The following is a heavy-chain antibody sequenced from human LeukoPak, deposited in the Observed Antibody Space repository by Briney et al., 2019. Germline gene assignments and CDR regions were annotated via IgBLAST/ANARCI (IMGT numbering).Heavy chain of an antibody. CDR2: IRGDGTDP. CDR1: GFAFNTYL. Sequence: GGSLRLSCAASGFAFNTYLMHWVRQAPGKGLVWVYRIRGDGTDPIYADSVKGRFTISRDDAKNTLYLQMNSLRAEDTAVYYCARDTYYAPFDPWGQGTLVIVSS. V-gene: IGHV3-74*01. D-gene: IGHD2/OR15-2a*01. J-gene: IGHJ5*02. CDR3: ARDTYYAPFDP.